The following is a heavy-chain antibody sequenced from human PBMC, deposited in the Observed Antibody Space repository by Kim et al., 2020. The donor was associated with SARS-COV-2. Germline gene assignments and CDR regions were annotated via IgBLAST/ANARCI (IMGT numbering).Heavy chain of an antibody. V-gene: IGHV3-23*01. CDR3: AKAPHYDILTGPTPIFDY. D-gene: IGHD3-9*01. J-gene: IGHJ4*02. Sequence: KGRFTISRDNSKTTLYLQMNSLRAGDPAVYYCAKAPHYDILTGPTPIFDYWGQGTLVTVSS.